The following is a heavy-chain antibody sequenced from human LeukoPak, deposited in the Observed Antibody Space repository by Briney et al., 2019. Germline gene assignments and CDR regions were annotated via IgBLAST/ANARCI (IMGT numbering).Heavy chain of an antibody. CDR2: VYTSGTS. J-gene: IGHJ6*03. V-gene: IGHV4-39*02. CDR1: GDSISSSSPY. D-gene: IGHD3-10*01. CDR3: AREIMVREPSYFYFYMDV. Sequence: PSETLSLTCTVSGDSISSSSPYWGWIRQPPGEGLEWIGRVYTSGTSSYNPSLTGRVTISLDTSKNQFSLKLTSVTAADAAVYYCAREIMVREPSYFYFYMDVWGKGTTVTISS.